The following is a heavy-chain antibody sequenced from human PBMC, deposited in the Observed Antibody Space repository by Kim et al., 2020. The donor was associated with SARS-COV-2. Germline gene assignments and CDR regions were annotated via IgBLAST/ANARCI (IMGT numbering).Heavy chain of an antibody. D-gene: IGHD6-13*01. Sequence: SETLSLTCTVSGGSISSSSYYWGWIRQPPGKGLEWIGSIYYSGSTYYNPSLKSRVTISVDTSKNQFSLKLSSVTAADTAVYYCARHGGHEQQLVRAPFDYWGQGTLVTVSS. CDR2: IYYSGST. V-gene: IGHV4-39*01. CDR3: ARHGGHEQQLVRAPFDY. J-gene: IGHJ4*02. CDR1: GGSISSSSYY.